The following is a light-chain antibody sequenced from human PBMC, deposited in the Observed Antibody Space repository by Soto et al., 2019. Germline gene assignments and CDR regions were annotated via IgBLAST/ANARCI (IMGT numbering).Light chain of an antibody. CDR1: SSEVGGYNY. CDR3: SSYTTSNTRQIV. V-gene: IGLV2-14*03. Sequence: QSVLTQPASVSRSAGQSITISCTGNSSEVGGYNYVSWYQHHPGKAPRLLICDVSNRPSGISNRFSGSKSDNTASLTISGLQPEDEADYYCSSYTTSNTRQIVFGTGTKSPS. J-gene: IGLJ1*01. CDR2: DVS.